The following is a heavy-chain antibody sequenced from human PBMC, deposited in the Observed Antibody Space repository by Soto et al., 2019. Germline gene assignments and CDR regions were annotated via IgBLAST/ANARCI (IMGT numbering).Heavy chain of an antibody. CDR3: AKDIRLVYYYYGMDV. D-gene: IGHD2-15*01. V-gene: IGHV3-48*03. CDR2: ISSSGSAI. J-gene: IGHJ6*02. CDR1: GFTFSSYE. Sequence: GGSLRLSCAASGFTFSSYEMTWVRQAPGKGLEWVSYISSSGSAIYYADSVKGRFTISRDNAKNSLYLQMNSLRAEDTAVYYCAKDIRLVYYYYGMDVWGQGTTVTVSS.